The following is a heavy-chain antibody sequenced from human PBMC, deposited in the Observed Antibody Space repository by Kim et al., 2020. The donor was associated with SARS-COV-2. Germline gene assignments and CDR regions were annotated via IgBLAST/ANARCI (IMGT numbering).Heavy chain of an antibody. CDR1: GFTFSSYA. CDR3: AKPETLLTGTTYRY. J-gene: IGHJ4*02. Sequence: GGSLRLSCAASGFTFSSYAMSWVRQAPGKGLEWVSAISGSGGSTYYADSVKGRFTISRDNSKNTLYLQMNSLRAEDTAVYYCAKPETLLTGTTYRYWGQGNLVTVAS. CDR2: ISGSGGST. V-gene: IGHV3-23*01. D-gene: IGHD1-7*01.